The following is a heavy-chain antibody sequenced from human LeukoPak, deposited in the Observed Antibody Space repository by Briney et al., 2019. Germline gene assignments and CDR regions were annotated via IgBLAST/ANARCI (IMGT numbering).Heavy chain of an antibody. D-gene: IGHD3-3*01. CDR2: IKGGGIST. CDR3: AKDHYWSVDY. Sequence: GGSLRLSCAASGFDFSSNWMHWVRHAPGQGLVWVSRIKGGGISTNYADSVKGRFTISRDIAKNTLYLQMNSLRAEDTGVYYCAKDHYWSVDYWGRGTLVTVSS. V-gene: IGHV3-74*01. CDR1: GFDFSSNW. J-gene: IGHJ4*02.